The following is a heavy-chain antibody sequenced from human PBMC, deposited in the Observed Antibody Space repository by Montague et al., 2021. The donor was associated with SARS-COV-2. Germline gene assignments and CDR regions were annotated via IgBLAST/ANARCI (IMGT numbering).Heavy chain of an antibody. CDR2: IYYSGSATT. Sequence: SETLSLTCSVSGGSINTYYWGWVRQPPGKGLEWIGYIYYSGSATTSYYPSLKSRISISADTSENQFSLKLTSVTAADTAVYYCARRGGGAVLARFMYWYFDVWGRGSLVTVSS. CDR1: GGSINTYY. V-gene: IGHV4-59*13. D-gene: IGHD2-21*01. J-gene: IGHJ2*01. CDR3: ARRGGGAVLARFMYWYFDV.